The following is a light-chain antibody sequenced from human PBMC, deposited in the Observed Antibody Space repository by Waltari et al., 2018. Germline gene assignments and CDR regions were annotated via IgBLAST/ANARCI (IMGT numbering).Light chain of an antibody. V-gene: IGKV3-15*01. J-gene: IGKJ1*01. CDR2: GAS. CDR1: QSVSSK. Sequence: EIVITQSPVTLSVSPGERATLSCRASQSVSSKLGWYQQKPGQPPRLLIHGASTRATGIPARFTGSGSGTEFTLTISSLQSEDFAIYYCQQYGSWPSSTTFGQGTKVEIK. CDR3: QQYGSWPSSTT.